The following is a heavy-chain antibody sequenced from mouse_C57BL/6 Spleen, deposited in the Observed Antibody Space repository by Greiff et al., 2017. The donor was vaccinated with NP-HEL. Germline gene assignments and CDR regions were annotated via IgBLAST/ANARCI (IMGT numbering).Heavy chain of an antibody. CDR1: GYTFTSYD. CDR3: ARGDTTVVATSDWYFDV. D-gene: IGHD1-1*01. J-gene: IGHJ1*03. CDR2: IYPRDGST. V-gene: IGHV1-85*01. Sequence: QVQLKQSGPELVKPGASVKLSCKASGYTFTSYDINWVKQRPGQGLEWIGWIYPRDGSTKYNEKFKGKATLTADKSSSTAYMELRSLTSEDSAVYFCARGDTTVVATSDWYFDVWGTGTTVTVSS.